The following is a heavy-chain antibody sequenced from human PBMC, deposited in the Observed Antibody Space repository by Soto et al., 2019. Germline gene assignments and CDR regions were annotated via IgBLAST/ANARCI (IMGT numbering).Heavy chain of an antibody. CDR3: ARRRSTPTFFDV. V-gene: IGHV4-59*11. J-gene: IGHJ3*01. Sequence: SETLSLTCTVSDGSINSHYWSWIRQPPGKGLEYIGHIYYSGTTYYNPSLKSRLTISVDTSENQFSLNLTSVTAADSAVYYCARRRSTPTFFDVWGQGTMVTVSS. CDR1: DGSINSHY. CDR2: IYYSGTT. D-gene: IGHD1-26*01.